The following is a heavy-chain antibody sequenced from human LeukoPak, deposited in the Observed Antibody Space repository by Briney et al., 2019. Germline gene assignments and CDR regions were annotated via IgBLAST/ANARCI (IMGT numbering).Heavy chain of an antibody. V-gene: IGHV3-9*01. Sequence: GGSLRLSCAASGFTFDDYAMYWVRQAPGKGLEWVSGISWNSGSIGYADSVKGRFTISRDNSKNTLDLQMDSLRAEDTAVYYCARMSGSHIDYWGQGTLVTVSS. CDR3: ARMSGSHIDY. CDR1: GFTFDDYA. D-gene: IGHD1-26*01. CDR2: ISWNSGSI. J-gene: IGHJ4*02.